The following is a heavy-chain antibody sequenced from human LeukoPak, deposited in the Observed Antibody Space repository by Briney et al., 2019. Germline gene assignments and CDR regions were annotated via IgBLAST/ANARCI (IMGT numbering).Heavy chain of an antibody. J-gene: IGHJ4*02. CDR2: ITSGGGT. V-gene: IGHV3-23*01. CDR3: AKSVGSGSYYNNDC. CDR1: GFTFSSYA. Sequence: GGSLRLSCAASGFTFSSYAMTWVRQAPGQGLEWVSGITSGGGTYYADSVKGRFTISRDNSKNTLYVQMNSLRAEDTALYYCAKSVGSGSYYNNDCWGQGTWSPSPQ. D-gene: IGHD3-10*01.